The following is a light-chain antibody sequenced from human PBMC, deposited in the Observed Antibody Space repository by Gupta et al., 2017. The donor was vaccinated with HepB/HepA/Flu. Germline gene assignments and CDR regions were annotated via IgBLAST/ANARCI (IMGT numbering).Light chain of an antibody. J-gene: IGKJ4*01. CDR2: GSS. CDR1: QDISNY. Sequence: DIQMTQSPSLVSASVGDKITITCRASQDISNYLAWFQQKPGKAPKSLIYGSSRLDAGVPSKFNGNGSWTDFALTISSLQPEDFATYYCQQYDRHPLTFGGGTKVEI. CDR3: QQYDRHPLT. V-gene: IGKV1-16*02.